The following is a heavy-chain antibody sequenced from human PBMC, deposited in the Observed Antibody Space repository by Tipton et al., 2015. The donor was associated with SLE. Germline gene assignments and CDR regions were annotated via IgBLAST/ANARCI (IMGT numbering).Heavy chain of an antibody. CDR1: GYTFTSYG. Sequence: QLVQSGPEVKKPGASVKVSCKASGYTFTSYGISWVRQAPGQGLEWMGWISAYNGNTNYAQKLQGRVTMTTDTSTSTAYMELRSLRSDDTAVYYCASQGYCSSTSCPIGYFQHWGQGTLVTVSS. V-gene: IGHV1-18*01. CDR3: ASQGYCSSTSCPIGYFQH. CDR2: ISAYNGNT. D-gene: IGHD2-2*01. J-gene: IGHJ1*01.